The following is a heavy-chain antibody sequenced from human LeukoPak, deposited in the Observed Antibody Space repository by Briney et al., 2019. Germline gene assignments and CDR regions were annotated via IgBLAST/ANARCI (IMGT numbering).Heavy chain of an antibody. V-gene: IGHV3-7*03. J-gene: IGHJ4*02. CDR1: GFSFSNYW. D-gene: IGHD1-14*01. CDR2: IRHDGSGE. CDR3: ARDIISQTVTAGPTRYFDY. Sequence: GGSLRLSCAASGFSFSNYWMSWVRQAPGKGLEWVANIRHDGSGEYYVDSMKGRFTISRDNAKNSLYLQMNSLRAEDTAVYYCARDIISQTVTAGPTRYFDYWGQGTLVTVSS.